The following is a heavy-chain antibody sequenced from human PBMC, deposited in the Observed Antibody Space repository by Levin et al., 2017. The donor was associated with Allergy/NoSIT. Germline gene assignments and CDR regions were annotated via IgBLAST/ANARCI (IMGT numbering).Heavy chain of an antibody. CDR2: IIPIFGTA. CDR3: ARGSRVYVVVTAMFDY. J-gene: IGHJ4*02. D-gene: IGHD2-21*02. V-gene: IGHV1-69*01. CDR1: GGTFSSYA. Sequence: KISCKASGGTFSSYAISWVRQAPGQGLEWMGGIIPIFGTANYAQKFQGRVTITADESTSTAYMELSSLRSEDTAVYYCARGSRVYVVVTAMFDYWGQGTLVTVSS.